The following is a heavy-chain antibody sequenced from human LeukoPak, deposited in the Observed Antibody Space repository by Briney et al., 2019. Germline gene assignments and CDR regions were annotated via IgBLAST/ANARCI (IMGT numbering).Heavy chain of an antibody. D-gene: IGHD3-22*01. CDR2: ISGYNGNT. CDR1: GYTFTSYG. V-gene: IGHV1-18*01. Sequence: GASVKVSCKASGYTFTSYGISWVRQAPGQGLEWMGWISGYNGNTNYAQKLQGRVTMTTETSTSTAYMELRGLRSDDTAVYYCARESVIYYDSSGYYHLFDYWGQGTLVTVSS. CDR3: ARESVIYYDSSGYYHLFDY. J-gene: IGHJ4*02.